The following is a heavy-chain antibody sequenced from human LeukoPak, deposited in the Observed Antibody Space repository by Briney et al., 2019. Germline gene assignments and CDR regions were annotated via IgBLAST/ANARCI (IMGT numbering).Heavy chain of an antibody. Sequence: GGSLRLSCAASGFTFSDYYMSWIRQPPGKGLECISYISSDGRTIYYADSLKGRFSISRDNAKISLYLQINTLRAEDTAVYYCARVSTSYYYYMDVWGKGTTVTVSS. V-gene: IGHV3-11*04. J-gene: IGHJ6*03. CDR3: ARVSTSYYYYMDV. CDR2: ISSDGRTI. CDR1: GFTFSDYY.